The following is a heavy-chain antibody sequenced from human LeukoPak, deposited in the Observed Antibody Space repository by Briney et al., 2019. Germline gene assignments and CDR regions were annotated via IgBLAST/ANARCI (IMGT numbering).Heavy chain of an antibody. V-gene: IGHV1-69*13. CDR2: IIPIFGTA. J-gene: IGHJ4*02. Sequence: GASVKVSCKASGGTFSSYAISWVRQAPGQGLEWMGGIIPIFGTANYAQKFQGRVTITADESTSTAYMELSSLRSEDTAVYYCATDGRVFEYYYDTSDYFTVFDYRGQGTVVTVSS. CDR3: ATDGRVFEYYYDTSDYFTVFDY. CDR1: GGTFSSYA. D-gene: IGHD3-22*01.